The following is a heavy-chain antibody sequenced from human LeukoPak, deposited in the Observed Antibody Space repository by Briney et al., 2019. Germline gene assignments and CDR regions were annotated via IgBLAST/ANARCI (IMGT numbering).Heavy chain of an antibody. Sequence: ASVKVSCKASGYTFTSHGLSWARQAPGQGLEWMGWISIYSGNTNYAQKSQDRISMTTDTSTNTAYKELRSLKSDDTAVYYCARDPGGTWGFDYWGQGALVTVSS. CDR1: GYTFTSHG. CDR3: ARDPGGTWGFDY. D-gene: IGHD7-27*01. V-gene: IGHV1-18*01. J-gene: IGHJ4*02. CDR2: ISIYSGNT.